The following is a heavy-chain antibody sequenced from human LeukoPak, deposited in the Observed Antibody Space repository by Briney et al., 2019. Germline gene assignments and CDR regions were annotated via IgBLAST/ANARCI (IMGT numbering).Heavy chain of an antibody. CDR3: ARDLPGIAAAGTMVAFDI. D-gene: IGHD6-13*01. J-gene: IGHJ3*02. V-gene: IGHV4-30-4*08. CDR1: GGSISSGDYY. Sequence: PSQTLSLTCTVSGGSISSGDYYWSWIRQPPGKGLEWIGYIYYSGSTYYNPSLKSRVTISVDRSKNQFSLKLSSVTAADTAVYYCARDLPGIAAAGTMVAFDIWGQGTMVTVSS. CDR2: IYYSGST.